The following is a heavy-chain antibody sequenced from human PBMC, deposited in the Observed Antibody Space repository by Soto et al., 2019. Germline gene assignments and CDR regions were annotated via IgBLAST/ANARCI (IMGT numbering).Heavy chain of an antibody. D-gene: IGHD2-2*01. Sequence: PGGSLRLSCAASGFTFSSYAMSWVRQAPGKGLEWVSAISGSGGSTYYADSVKGRFTISRDNSKNTLYLQMNSLRAEDTAVYYCAKDRCSSTSGYFYYYYYGMDVWGQGTTVTVSS. CDR1: GFTFSSYA. J-gene: IGHJ6*01. CDR3: AKDRCSSTSGYFYYYYYGMDV. V-gene: IGHV3-23*01. CDR2: ISGSGGST.